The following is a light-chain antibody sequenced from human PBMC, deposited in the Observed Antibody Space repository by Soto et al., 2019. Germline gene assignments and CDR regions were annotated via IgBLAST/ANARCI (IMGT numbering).Light chain of an antibody. Sequence: QSALTQPASVSGSPGQSITISCTGTSSDVGSYNLVSWYQQHPGKAPKLMIYEDIERPSGVSNRFSGSKSGNMASLTISGIQTEYEADYYCCSYAGGTSVVFGGVTKLTVL. J-gene: IGLJ2*01. CDR2: EDI. CDR3: CSYAGGTSVV. V-gene: IGLV2-23*01. CDR1: SSDVGSYNL.